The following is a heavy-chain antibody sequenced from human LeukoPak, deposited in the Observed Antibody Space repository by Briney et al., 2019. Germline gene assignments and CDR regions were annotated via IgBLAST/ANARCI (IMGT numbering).Heavy chain of an antibody. CDR1: GGSISSSSYY. D-gene: IGHD3-10*01. Sequence: SETLSLTCTVSGGSISSSSYYWGWIRQPPGKGLEWIGSIYYSGSTYYNPSLKSRVTISVDTSKNQFSLKLTSVTAADTAVYYCAREGLITIIRGLNFGYWGQGTLVSVSS. J-gene: IGHJ4*02. CDR3: AREGLITIIRGLNFGY. CDR2: IYYSGST. V-gene: IGHV4-39*07.